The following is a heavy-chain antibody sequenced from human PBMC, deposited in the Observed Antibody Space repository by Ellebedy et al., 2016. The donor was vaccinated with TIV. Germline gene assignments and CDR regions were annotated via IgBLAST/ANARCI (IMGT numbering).Heavy chain of an antibody. V-gene: IGHV3-53*01. CDR3: ASSPSQGY. Sequence: PGGSLRLSCAASAFTVSTNYMSWVRQAPGKGLEWVSVIYIGGNTFYAESVKGRFTISRDSSQNTRSLQMDSLRAEDTAVYYCASSPSQGYWGQGTLVTVSS. J-gene: IGHJ4*02. CDR1: AFTVSTNY. CDR2: IYIGGNT.